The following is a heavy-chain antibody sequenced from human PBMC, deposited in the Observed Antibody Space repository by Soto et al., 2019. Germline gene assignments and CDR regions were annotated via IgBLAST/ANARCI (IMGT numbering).Heavy chain of an antibody. J-gene: IGHJ4*02. CDR3: ARHVNGGAIFDY. D-gene: IGHD3-3*01. CDR2: INYSGST. CDR1: GGSISSYY. Sequence: QVQLQESGPGLVKPSETLSLTCTVSGGSISSYYWSWIRQPPGKGLEWIGYINYSGSTTYNPSLRSRVTISVDTPKNQLSLKLSSVTAADTAVYYCARHVNGGAIFDYWGQGPLVTVPS. V-gene: IGHV4-59*08.